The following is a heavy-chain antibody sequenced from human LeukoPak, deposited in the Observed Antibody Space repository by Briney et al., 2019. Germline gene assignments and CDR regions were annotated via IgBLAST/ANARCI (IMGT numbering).Heavy chain of an antibody. V-gene: IGHV4-59*01. CDR2: IYYSGST. J-gene: IGHJ5*02. Sequence: SETLSLTCTVSGGXTSNYYCSWIRQSPGKGLEWIGDIYYSGSTDYNPSLKSRVTISVDTPKNQFSLKLTSVTAADTAVYYCAREGPSSWFDPWGQGTLVTVSS. D-gene: IGHD2-2*01. CDR1: GGXTSNYY. CDR3: AREGPSSWFDP.